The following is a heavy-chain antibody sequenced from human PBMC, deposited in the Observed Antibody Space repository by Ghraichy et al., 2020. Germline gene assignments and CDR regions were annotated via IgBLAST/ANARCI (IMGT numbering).Heavy chain of an antibody. CDR3: ASRLGVADARESGY. CDR1: EFSVRDNY. CDR2: IYQNHNT. D-gene: IGHD6-19*01. J-gene: IGHJ4*02. Sequence: LSLTCEASEFSVRDNYMSWVRLAPGKGLEWIAVIYQNHNTYYANSVRGRFTVSSDDSKNTVYLQMNSLRAEDTAMYYCASRLGVADARESGYWGQGTLVTVSS. V-gene: IGHV3-53*01.